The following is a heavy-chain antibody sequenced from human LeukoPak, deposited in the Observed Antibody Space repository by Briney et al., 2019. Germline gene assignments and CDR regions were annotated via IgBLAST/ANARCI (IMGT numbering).Heavy chain of an antibody. CDR3: ARVWYYYDSSGSNWFDP. J-gene: IGHJ5*02. V-gene: IGHV3-66*02. CDR2: IYSGGST. D-gene: IGHD3-22*01. Sequence: GGSLRLSCAASGFTVSSNYMSWVRQAPGKGLEWVSVIYSGGSTYYADSVKGRFTISRDNSKNTLYLQTNSPRAEDTAVYYCARVWYYYDSSGSNWFDPWGQGTLVTVSS. CDR1: GFTVSSNY.